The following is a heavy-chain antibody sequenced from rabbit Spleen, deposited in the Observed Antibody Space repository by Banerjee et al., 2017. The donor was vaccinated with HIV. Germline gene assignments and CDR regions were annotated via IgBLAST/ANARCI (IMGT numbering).Heavy chain of an antibody. CDR3: GRGAGGVGGGYAL. V-gene: IGHV1S40*01. Sequence: QSLEESGGDLVKPGASLTLTCTASGFDLNNYYYMYWVRQAPGKGLEWIGCIYTGGSGGIYYATWAKGRFTISKTSSTTVTLQMTSLTAADTATYFCGRGAGGVGGGYALWGQGTLVTVS. CDR1: GFDLNNYYY. D-gene: IGHD6-1*01. J-gene: IGHJ4*01. CDR2: IYTGGSGGI.